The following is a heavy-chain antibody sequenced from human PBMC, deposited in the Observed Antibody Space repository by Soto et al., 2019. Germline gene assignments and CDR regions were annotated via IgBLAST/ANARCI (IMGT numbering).Heavy chain of an antibody. J-gene: IGHJ4*02. Sequence: PGWALRLSCSASGFTFSMYSMHWIRQAPGKGLEYVSAISDDGRSTYYADSVKGRYTISRDNAKNSLYLQMNSLRAEDTAVYYCARDETYYYGSGPVGGQGTLVTVSS. D-gene: IGHD3-10*01. CDR1: GFTFSMYS. V-gene: IGHV3-64*04. CDR2: ISDDGRST. CDR3: ARDETYYYGSGPV.